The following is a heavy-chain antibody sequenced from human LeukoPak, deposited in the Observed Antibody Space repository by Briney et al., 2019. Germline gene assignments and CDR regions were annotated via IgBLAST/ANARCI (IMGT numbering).Heavy chain of an antibody. J-gene: IGHJ4*02. V-gene: IGHV3-21*01. Sequence: AGGSLRLSCAASGFTFSSYTMSWVRQAPGKGLEWVSSITSSSSSIYSADSVKGRLTISRDNAKNSLYLEMNSLRDEDTAVYYCARDLARGAYWGQGTLVTVSS. CDR2: ITSSSSSI. D-gene: IGHD4/OR15-4a*01. CDR1: GFTFSSYT. CDR3: ARDLARGAY.